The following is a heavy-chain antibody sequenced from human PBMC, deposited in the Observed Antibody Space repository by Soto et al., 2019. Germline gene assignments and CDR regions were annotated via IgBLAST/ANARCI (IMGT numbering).Heavy chain of an antibody. CDR3: ASLAVDGPYYYYGMDV. D-gene: IGHD6-19*01. CDR1: GFTFDDYA. Sequence: SLRLSCAASGFTFDDYAMHWVRQAPGRGLEWVSGISWNSGSIGYADSVKGRFTISRDNAKNSLYLQMNSLRAEDTALYYCASLAVDGPYYYYGMDVWGQGTTVTVSS. CDR2: ISWNSGSI. J-gene: IGHJ6*02. V-gene: IGHV3-9*01.